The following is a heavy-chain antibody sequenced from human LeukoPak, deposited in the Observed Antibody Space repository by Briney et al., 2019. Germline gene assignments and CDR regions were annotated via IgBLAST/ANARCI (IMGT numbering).Heavy chain of an antibody. CDR1: GYTFTGYY. Sequence: GASVKVSCKASGYTFTGYYMHWVRQAPGQGLEWMGWINPNSGGTNYAQKFQGRVTMTRDTSISTAYMELSRLRSDDTAVYYCARVLSSRGYCSSTSCYRSFNWFDPWGQGTLVTVSS. V-gene: IGHV1-2*02. CDR2: INPNSGGT. D-gene: IGHD2-2*01. J-gene: IGHJ5*02. CDR3: ARVLSSRGYCSSTSCYRSFNWFDP.